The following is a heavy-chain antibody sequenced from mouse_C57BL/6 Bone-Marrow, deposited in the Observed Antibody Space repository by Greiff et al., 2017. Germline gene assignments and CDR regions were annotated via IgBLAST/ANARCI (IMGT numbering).Heavy chain of an antibody. J-gene: IGHJ2*01. CDR2: IHPNSGST. CDR1: GYTFTDHT. V-gene: IGHV1-78*01. Sequence: VQLQQSDAELVKPGASVKISCKVSGYTFTDHTIHWMKQRPGQGLEWIGMIHPNSGSTNYNEKFKSKATLTVDKSSSTAYMQLSSLTSEDSAVYYCAILLWFDYWGQGTTLTVSS. CDR3: AILLWFDY. D-gene: IGHD2-1*01.